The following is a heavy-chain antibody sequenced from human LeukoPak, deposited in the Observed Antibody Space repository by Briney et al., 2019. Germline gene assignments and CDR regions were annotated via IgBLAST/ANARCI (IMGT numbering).Heavy chain of an antibody. CDR3: ASGPTTATGEKY. CDR1: GYTFTSYY. V-gene: IGHV1-46*01. J-gene: IGHJ4*02. Sequence: ASVKVSCKASGYTFTSYYMHWVRQAPGQGFEWMGIINPSGGSTSYAQKFQGRVTMTRDTSTSTVYMELSSLRSDDTAVYYCASGPTTATGEKYWGQGTLVTVSS. D-gene: IGHD2-8*02. CDR2: INPSGGST.